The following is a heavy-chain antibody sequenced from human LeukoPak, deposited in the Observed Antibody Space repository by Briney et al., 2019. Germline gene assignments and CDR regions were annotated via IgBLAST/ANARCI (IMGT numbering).Heavy chain of an antibody. D-gene: IGHD1-7*01. CDR2: IYYSGST. J-gene: IGHJ4*02. Sequence: SETLSLTCTVSGGSISSYYWSWIRQPPGKGLEWIGYIYYSGSTNYNPSLKSRVTISVHSSNTHFSLKLNSVTAADTAVYYCAIGSRELYYFDYWGQGTLVTVS. CDR3: AIGSRELYYFDY. V-gene: IGHV4-59*01. CDR1: GGSISSYY.